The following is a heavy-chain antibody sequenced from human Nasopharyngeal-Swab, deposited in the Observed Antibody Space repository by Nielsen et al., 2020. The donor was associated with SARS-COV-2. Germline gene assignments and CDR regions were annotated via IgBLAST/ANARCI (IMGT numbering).Heavy chain of an antibody. J-gene: IGHJ6*02. CDR3: ARDYRGAGYYYYGMDV. Sequence: SETLSLTYTVSGGSINSGDSCWSWIRQHPGKGLEWIGYISYRGSTYYNPSLKSRVTISVDTSKNQVSLNLSSVTAADTAVYYCARDYRGAGYYYYGMDVWGQGPRSPSP. V-gene: IGHV4-31*03. D-gene: IGHD1-26*01. CDR1: GGSINSGDSC. CDR2: ISYRGST.